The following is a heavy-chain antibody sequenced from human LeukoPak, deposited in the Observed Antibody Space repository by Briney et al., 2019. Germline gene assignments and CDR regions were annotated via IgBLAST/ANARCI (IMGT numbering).Heavy chain of an antibody. CDR1: GFTFSTYW. CDR3: ARDLGDVSMRSPTLSDF. V-gene: IGHV3-74*01. J-gene: IGHJ4*02. Sequence: PGGSLRLSCAASGFTFSTYWMHWVRQAPGKGLEWVSRTNTDDSETSYAGSVKGRFTISRDNAKSTLYLQMDSLRAEDTAVYYCARDLGDVSMRSPTLSDFWGQGTLVTVSS. CDR2: TNTDDSET. D-gene: IGHD3-16*01.